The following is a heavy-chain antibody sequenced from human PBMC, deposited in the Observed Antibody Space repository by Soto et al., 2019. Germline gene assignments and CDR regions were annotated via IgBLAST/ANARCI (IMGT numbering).Heavy chain of an antibody. J-gene: IGHJ4*02. CDR1: GRPISSGNYY. CDR2: ISYSGTT. Sequence: SETLSLTSTVSGRPISSGNYYWSWIRQPPGKGLEWIGFISYSGTTRYSASLRSRVSISVDTSKNQFSLDLSSVTAADTAVYYCATMGTPVTGLYYFDYWGQGTLVTVS. CDR3: ATMGTPVTGLYYFDY. D-gene: IGHD4-17*01. V-gene: IGHV4-30-4*01.